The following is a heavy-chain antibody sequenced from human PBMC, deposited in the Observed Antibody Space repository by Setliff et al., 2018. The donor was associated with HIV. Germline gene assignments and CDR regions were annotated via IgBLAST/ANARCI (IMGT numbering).Heavy chain of an antibody. CDR3: ARDFGGYCSSMSCPGLFDP. CDR1: GGTFSSYA. V-gene: IGHV1-69*05. D-gene: IGHD2-2*01. Sequence: GASVKVSCKASGGTFSSYAISWVRQDPGQGLEWMGGIIPISGTVNYAQKFRGRVTITTHKSTSTAYMELSSLRSEDTAVYYCARDFGGYCSSMSCPGLFDPWGQGTLVTVSS. J-gene: IGHJ5*02. CDR2: IIPISGTV.